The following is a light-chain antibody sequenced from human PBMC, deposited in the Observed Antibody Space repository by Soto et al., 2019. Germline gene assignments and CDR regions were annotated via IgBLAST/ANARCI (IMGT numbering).Light chain of an antibody. CDR1: SSDVGGYKY. Sequence: QSALTQPASVSGSPGQSITISCTGTSSDVGGYKYVSWYQQHPGKAPKLMIYDVSNRPSGVSNRFSGSKSGNTASLTISGLQAEDEADCYCSSYTSSSTLRVFGGGTKLTVL. CDR3: SSYTSSSTLRV. J-gene: IGLJ2*01. V-gene: IGLV2-14*01. CDR2: DVS.